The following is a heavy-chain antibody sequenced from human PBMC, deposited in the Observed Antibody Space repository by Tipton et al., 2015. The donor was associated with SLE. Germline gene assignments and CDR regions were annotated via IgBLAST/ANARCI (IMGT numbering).Heavy chain of an antibody. J-gene: IGHJ4*02. CDR1: GYTFSDYY. Sequence: QLVQSGPEVKKPGASVKVSCKASGYTFSDYYIHWVRQAPGQGLEWMGWISVYNGNTNYAQRLQGRVTMTTDTSTSTAYMELRSLRSADTAVYYCAIGVITRKYYFDYWGQGTLVTVSS. V-gene: IGHV1-18*04. CDR2: ISVYNGNT. CDR3: AIGVITRKYYFDY. D-gene: IGHD3-16*01.